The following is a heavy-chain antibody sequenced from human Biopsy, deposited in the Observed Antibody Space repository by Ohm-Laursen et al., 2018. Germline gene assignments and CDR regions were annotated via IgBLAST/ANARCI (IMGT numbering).Heavy chain of an antibody. J-gene: IGHJ3*02. CDR2: IYSSGST. D-gene: IGHD3-22*01. CDR1: GGSLSSYY. V-gene: IGHV4-4*07. Sequence: GTLSLTCTVSGGSLSSYYWSWIRQPAGKGLEWIGRIYSSGSTNYNPSLKSRVTLSMDTSKRQFSLKLSFVTAADPAVYYCARWTPEYDSSRYYLDAFDIWGQGTKVTVSS. CDR3: ARWTPEYDSSRYYLDAFDI.